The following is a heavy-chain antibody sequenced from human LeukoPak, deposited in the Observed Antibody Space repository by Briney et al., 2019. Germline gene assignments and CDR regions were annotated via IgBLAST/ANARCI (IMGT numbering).Heavy chain of an antibody. Sequence: SETLSLTCSVSGASLISYYWSWIRQPPGKGLEWIGHIYYSGSTTYNPSLKSRVTISVDTSKNQFSLKLSPVTAADTAVYYCASHDLNGLFDNWGQGTLVTVSS. J-gene: IGHJ4*02. D-gene: IGHD1-1*01. CDR1: GASLISYY. V-gene: IGHV4-59*01. CDR3: ASHDLNGLFDN. CDR2: IYYSGST.